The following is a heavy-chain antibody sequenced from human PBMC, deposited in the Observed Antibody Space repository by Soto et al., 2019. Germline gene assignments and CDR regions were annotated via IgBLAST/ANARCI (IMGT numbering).Heavy chain of an antibody. V-gene: IGHV3-30-3*01. CDR1: GFTFSSYA. CDR2: ISYDGSNK. J-gene: IGHJ3*02. Sequence: ESGGGVVQPGRSLRLSCAASGFTFSSYAMHWVRQAPGTGLEWVAVISYDGSNKYYADSVKGRFTISRDNSKNTLYLQMNSLRAEDTAVYYCARYLFSGSRCAFDIWGQGTMVTVSS. CDR3: ARYLFSGSRCAFDI. D-gene: IGHD2-21*01.